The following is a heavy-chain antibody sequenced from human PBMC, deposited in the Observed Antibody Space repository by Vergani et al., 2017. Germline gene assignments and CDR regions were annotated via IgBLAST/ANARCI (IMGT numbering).Heavy chain of an antibody. V-gene: IGHV3-21*01. D-gene: IGHD3-22*01. CDR2: ISSSSSYI. CDR1: GFTFSSYS. J-gene: IGHJ4*02. Sequence: EVQLVESGGGLVKPGGSLRLSCAASGFTFSSYSMNWVRQAPGKGLEWVSSISSSSSYIYYADSVKGRFTISRDNAKNSLYLQMNSLRAEDTAVYYCARDLFYYDSSGYYSGFFDYWCQGTLVTVSS. CDR3: ARDLFYYDSSGYYSGFFDY.